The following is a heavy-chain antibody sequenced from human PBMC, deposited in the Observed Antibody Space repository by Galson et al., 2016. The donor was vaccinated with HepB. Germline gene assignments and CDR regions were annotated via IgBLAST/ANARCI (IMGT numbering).Heavy chain of an antibody. CDR1: GGSMSDRLYS. CDR2: INHSGST. CDR3: ARGELFQPLVYPTYYFHF. J-gene: IGHJ4*02. V-gene: IGHV4-39*07. D-gene: IGHD3-10*01. Sequence: SETLSLTCTVAGGSMSDRLYSWGWIRQPPGKGLEWIGEINHSGSTNYNPSLKSRVTISVDTSKNQFSLKVTSVTAADAAMYYCARGELFQPLVYPTYYFHFWGRGTLVTV.